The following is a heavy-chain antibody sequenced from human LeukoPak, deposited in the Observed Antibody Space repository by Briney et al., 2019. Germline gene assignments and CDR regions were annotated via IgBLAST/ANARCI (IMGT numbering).Heavy chain of an antibody. CDR2: INAGNGNT. Sequence: GASVKVSCKASGYTFTSYAMHWVRQAPGQRLEWTGWINAGNGNTKYSQKFQGRVTITRDTSASTAYMELSSLRSEDTAVYYCARDHPLGAYNYWGQGTLVTVSS. V-gene: IGHV1-3*01. J-gene: IGHJ4*02. CDR3: ARDHPLGAYNY. CDR1: GYTFTSYA. D-gene: IGHD1-26*01.